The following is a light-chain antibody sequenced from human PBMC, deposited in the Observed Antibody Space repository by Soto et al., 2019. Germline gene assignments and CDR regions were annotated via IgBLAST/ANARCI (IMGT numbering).Light chain of an antibody. CDR1: QRISSNY. CDR2: GAS. CDR3: QQYASPIT. J-gene: IGKJ5*01. Sequence: EIVLTQSPGTLSLSPGERATLSCRASQRISSNYLAWYQQKPGQAPRLFIYGASNRATGIPDRFSGSGSGTDFTLTISRLEPEDFAVYYCQQYASPITFGQGTRLEIK. V-gene: IGKV3-20*01.